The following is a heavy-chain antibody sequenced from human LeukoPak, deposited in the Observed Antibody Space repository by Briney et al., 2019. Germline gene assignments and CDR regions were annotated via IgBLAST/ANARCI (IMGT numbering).Heavy chain of an antibody. CDR2: ISGSGGST. CDR3: AKSYGRWLSWYLDY. J-gene: IGHJ4*02. V-gene: IGHV3-23*01. D-gene: IGHD5-18*01. CDR1: GFTFSSYA. Sequence: GGSLRLSCAASGFTFSSYAMSWVRQAPGKGLEWVLAISGSGGSTYYADSVKGRFTISRDNSKNTLDLKMNSLTAEDTAVYYCAKSYGRWLSWYLDYWGQGTLVTVSS.